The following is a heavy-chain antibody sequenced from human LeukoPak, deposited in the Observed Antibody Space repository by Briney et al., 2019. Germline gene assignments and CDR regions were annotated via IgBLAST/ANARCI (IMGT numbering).Heavy chain of an antibody. CDR3: ARRAPGNRIAVAGINYFDY. Sequence: SETLSLTCTVSGGSISSSSYYWGWIRQPPGKGLEWIGSIYYSGSTYYNPSLKSRVTISVDTSKNQFSLKLSSVTAADTAVYYCARRAPGNRIAVAGINYFDYWGQGTLVTVSS. CDR2: IYYSGST. V-gene: IGHV4-39*01. CDR1: GGSISSSSYY. J-gene: IGHJ4*02. D-gene: IGHD6-19*01.